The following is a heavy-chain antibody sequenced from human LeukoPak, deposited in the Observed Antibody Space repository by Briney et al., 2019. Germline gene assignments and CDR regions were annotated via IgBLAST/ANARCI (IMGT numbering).Heavy chain of an antibody. V-gene: IGHV3-30*18. D-gene: IGHD2-2*01. J-gene: IGHJ4*02. CDR1: GFTFGSYG. Sequence: PGRSLRLSCAASGFTFGSYGMHWVRQAPGKGLEWVAVISYDGSNKYYADSVKGRFTISRDNSKNTLYLQMNSLRAEDTAVYYCAKDLRGCSSTSCYEGTNWGQGTLVTVSS. CDR2: ISYDGSNK. CDR3: AKDLRGCSSTSCYEGTN.